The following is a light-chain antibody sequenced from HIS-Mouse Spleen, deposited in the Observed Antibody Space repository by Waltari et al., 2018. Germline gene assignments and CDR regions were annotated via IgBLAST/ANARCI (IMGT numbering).Light chain of an antibody. CDR1: SSDVGGYNY. J-gene: IGLJ1*01. Sequence: QSALTQPASVSGSPGQSITISCTGTSSDVGGYNYVSWYQQHPGKAPKRMIYDVSNRPAGVSSLFSGSKAGNTASLTISGLQAEDEADYYCSSYTSSSTLVFGTGTKVTVL. CDR3: SSYTSSSTLV. V-gene: IGLV2-14*03. CDR2: DVS.